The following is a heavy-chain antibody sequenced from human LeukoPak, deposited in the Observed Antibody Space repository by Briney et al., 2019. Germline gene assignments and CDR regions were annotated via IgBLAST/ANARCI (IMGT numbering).Heavy chain of an antibody. CDR1: GGSISNYY. CDR2: IYYTGST. D-gene: IGHD6-13*01. V-gene: IGHV4-59*01. CDR3: ARNLIPEQLVMNF. J-gene: IGHJ4*02. Sequence: PSETLSLTCTVSGGSISNYYWNWIRQPPGRGLEWIGYIYYTGSTNYNPSLKSRVTMSVDTSKNQFSLNLKSVTPEDTAVYYCARNLIPEQLVMNFWGQGTLVTVSS.